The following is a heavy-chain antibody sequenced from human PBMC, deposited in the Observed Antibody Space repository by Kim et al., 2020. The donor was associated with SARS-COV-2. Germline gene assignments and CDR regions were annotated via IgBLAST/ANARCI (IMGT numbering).Heavy chain of an antibody. V-gene: IGHV4-31*02. CDR3: ARAHCSGGSCYPLDY. D-gene: IGHD2-15*01. J-gene: IGHJ4*02. Sequence: PPLESRVTISVDTSKNQFSLKLSSVTAADTSVYYCARAHCSGGSCYPLDYWGQGTLVTVSS.